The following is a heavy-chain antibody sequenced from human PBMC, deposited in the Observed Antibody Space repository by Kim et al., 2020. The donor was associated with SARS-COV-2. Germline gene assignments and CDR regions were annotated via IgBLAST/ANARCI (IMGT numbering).Heavy chain of an antibody. J-gene: IGHJ3*02. Sequence: SETLSLTCTVSGGSISSSSYYWGWIRQPPGKGLEWIGSIYYSGSTYYNPSLKSRVTISVDTSKNQFSLKLSSVTAADTAVYYCARQFWGITMIVVVISTGAFDIWGQGTMVTVSS. D-gene: IGHD3-22*01. V-gene: IGHV4-39*01. CDR3: ARQFWGITMIVVVISTGAFDI. CDR2: IYYSGST. CDR1: GGSISSSSYY.